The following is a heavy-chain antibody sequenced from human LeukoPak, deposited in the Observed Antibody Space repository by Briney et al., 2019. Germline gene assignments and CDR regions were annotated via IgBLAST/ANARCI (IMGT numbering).Heavy chain of an antibody. V-gene: IGHV3-7*01. CDR3: ARLHDYSELRVWFDP. CDR1: GFSFSTYW. D-gene: IGHD4-11*01. CDR2: IKEDGSHQ. Sequence: PGGSLRLSCAASGFSFSTYWMAWVRQAPGKGLEWVANIKEDGSHQYYVDSVKGRFTISRDNAKNSLYLQMNSLRAEDTAVYSCARLHDYSELRVWFDPWGQGTLVTVSA. J-gene: IGHJ5*02.